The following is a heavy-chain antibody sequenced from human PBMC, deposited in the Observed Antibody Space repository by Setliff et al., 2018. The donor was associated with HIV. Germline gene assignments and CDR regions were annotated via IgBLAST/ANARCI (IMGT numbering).Heavy chain of an antibody. D-gene: IGHD3-10*01. J-gene: IGHJ5*02. CDR3: ARTSGSGSSLLPNFSDP. Sequence: SETLSLTCAVSGYSISSGYYWGWIRQPPGKGLEWIGIIYHSGSTYYNPSLKSRVTISVDTSKNQFSLKLSSVTAADTAVYYCARTSGSGSSLLPNFSDPW. CDR1: GYSISSGYY. CDR2: IYHSGST. V-gene: IGHV4-38-2*01.